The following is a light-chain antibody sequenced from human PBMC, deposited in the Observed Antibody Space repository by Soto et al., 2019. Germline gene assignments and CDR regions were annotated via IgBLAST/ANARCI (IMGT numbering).Light chain of an antibody. Sequence: DIQMTQSPATLSAFVGDRITITCRASQTIDRWLVWYQQKPGKAPQVLISKASTLESGVPSRFSGSGSGTEFTHTISSLQPDDLATYYCQQYDGYPLTFGGGTKVEMK. J-gene: IGKJ4*01. V-gene: IGKV1-5*03. CDR2: KAS. CDR3: QQYDGYPLT. CDR1: QTIDRW.